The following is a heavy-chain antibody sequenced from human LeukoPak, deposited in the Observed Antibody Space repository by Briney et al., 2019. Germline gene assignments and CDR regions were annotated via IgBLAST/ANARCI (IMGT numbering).Heavy chain of an antibody. J-gene: IGHJ4*02. D-gene: IGHD5-12*01. CDR1: GGSISSGSYY. V-gene: IGHV4-61*02. Sequence: SETLSLTCTVSGGSISSGSYYWSWIRQPAGKGLEWIGRIYTSGSTNYNPSLKSRVTISVDTSKNQFSLKLSSVTAADTAVYYCARVQDGGYGGRYFDYWGQGTLVTVSS. CDR2: IYTSGST. CDR3: ARVQDGGYGGRYFDY.